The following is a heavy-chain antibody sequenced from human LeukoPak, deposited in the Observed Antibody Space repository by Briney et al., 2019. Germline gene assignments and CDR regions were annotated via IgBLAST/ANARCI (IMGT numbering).Heavy chain of an antibody. CDR2: INHSGST. Sequence: SETLSLTCAVYGGSFSGYYWSWIRQPPGKGLEWIGEINHSGSTNYNPSLKSRVTISVDTSKNQFSLMLSSVAAADTAVYYCARKQWLDYWGQGTLVTVSS. D-gene: IGHD6-19*01. CDR3: ARKQWLDY. J-gene: IGHJ4*02. V-gene: IGHV4-34*01. CDR1: GGSFSGYY.